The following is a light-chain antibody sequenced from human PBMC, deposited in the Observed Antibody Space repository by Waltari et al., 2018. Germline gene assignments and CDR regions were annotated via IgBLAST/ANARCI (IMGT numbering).Light chain of an antibody. Sequence: FMLTQPHSVSESPGKTITISCTGSGGSIASKDVPWFQQRPGSAPIILIFENDQRRPGVPDRFSGSTDRSSNSASLTISGLKTEDEADYYCQSHDNNNVIFGGGTKLTVL. V-gene: IGLV6-57*02. CDR3: QSHDNNNVI. J-gene: IGLJ2*01. CDR2: END. CDR1: GGSIASKD.